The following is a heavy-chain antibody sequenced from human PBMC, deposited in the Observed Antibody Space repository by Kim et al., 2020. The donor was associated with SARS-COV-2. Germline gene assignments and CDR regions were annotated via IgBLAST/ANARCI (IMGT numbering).Heavy chain of an antibody. D-gene: IGHD2-15*01. CDR3: SSYRGTRALGYCIGGSCYPGWFDP. CDR2: INHSGST. V-gene: IGHV4-34*01. Sequence: SETLSLTCAVYGGSFSGYYWSWIRQPPGKGLEWIGEINHSGSTNYNPSLKSRVTIPVDTSKNQFSLKLSSVTAADTAVYYCSSYRGTRALGYCIGGSCYPGWFDPWGQGTLVTVSS. J-gene: IGHJ5*02. CDR1: GGSFSGYY.